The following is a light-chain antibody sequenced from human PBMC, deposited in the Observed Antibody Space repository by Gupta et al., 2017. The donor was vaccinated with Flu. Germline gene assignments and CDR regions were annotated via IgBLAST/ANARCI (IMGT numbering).Light chain of an antibody. CDR3: YSTDISGNHRV. V-gene: IGLV3-10*01. Sequence: SSELTQSPSVSASPGHTARITCSGDALPKNYAYWHQQKSGQAPVLVIYEDSNRHSGIPERFSGSRSGTVATLTIVGAQVEDAADYYCYSTDISGNHRVFGGGTKLTVL. CDR2: EDS. CDR1: ALPKNY. J-gene: IGLJ3*02.